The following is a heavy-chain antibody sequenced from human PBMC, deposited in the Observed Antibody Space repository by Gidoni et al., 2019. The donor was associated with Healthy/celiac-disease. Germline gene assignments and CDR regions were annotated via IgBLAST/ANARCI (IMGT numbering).Heavy chain of an antibody. CDR1: GGSISSGGYY. J-gene: IGHJ3*02. Sequence: QVQLQESGPGLVKPSQTLSLTCPVSGGSISSGGYYCSWIRQHPGKGLEWIGYIYYSGSTYYNPSLKSRVTISVDTSNNQFSLKLSSVTAAYTAVYYCARVTLITNDALDIWGQGTMVTVSS. CDR2: IYYSGST. D-gene: IGHD3-10*01. V-gene: IGHV4-31*03. CDR3: ARVTLITNDALDI.